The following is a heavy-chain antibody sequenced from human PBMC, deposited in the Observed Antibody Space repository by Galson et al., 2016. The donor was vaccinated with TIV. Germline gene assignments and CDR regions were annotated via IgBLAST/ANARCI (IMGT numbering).Heavy chain of an antibody. CDR1: GYSIKSGHF. J-gene: IGHJ6*02. D-gene: IGHD4-17*01. Sequence: SETLSLTCAVSGYSIKSGHFWGWIRQPPGKGLQWIGSIYESGTTYSNPSLKSRLTMSVDTSKNQFSLKLSSVAAADTAVYYCIREGSTVTMHHYFGMDVWGQGTSVTVSS. CDR3: IREGSTVTMHHYFGMDV. V-gene: IGHV4-38-2*02. CDR2: IYESGTT.